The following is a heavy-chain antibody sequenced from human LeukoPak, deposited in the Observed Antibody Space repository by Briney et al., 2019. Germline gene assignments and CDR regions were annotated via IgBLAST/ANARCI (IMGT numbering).Heavy chain of an antibody. V-gene: IGHV4-59*01. D-gene: IGHD2-21*02. CDR3: ARDQGDILDY. CDR2: IYYSGNT. J-gene: IGHJ4*02. Sequence: SETLSLTCTVSSGSISSYYWSWIRHPPRKGLEWIGYIYYSGNTNYNPSLKSRVTMSVDTSKNQISLKLSSVTAADTAVYYCARDQGDILDYWGQGTLITVSS. CDR1: SGSISSYY.